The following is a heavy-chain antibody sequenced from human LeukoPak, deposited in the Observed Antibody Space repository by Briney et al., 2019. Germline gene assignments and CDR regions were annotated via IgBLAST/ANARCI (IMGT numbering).Heavy chain of an antibody. Sequence: GGSLRLSCAASGFTFSSYAMNWVRQAPGKGLEWVSISGSGGDTYYADSVKGRFTISRDNSKNTLYLQMNSLRAEDTAVYYCAVVVTAMGGDGDYWGQGTLVTVSS. CDR3: AVVVTAMGGDGDY. V-gene: IGHV3-23*01. CDR2: SGSGGDT. CDR1: GFTFSSYA. D-gene: IGHD2-21*02. J-gene: IGHJ4*02.